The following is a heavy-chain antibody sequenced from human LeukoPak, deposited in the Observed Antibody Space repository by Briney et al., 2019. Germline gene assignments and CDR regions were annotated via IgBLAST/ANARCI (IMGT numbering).Heavy chain of an antibody. V-gene: IGHV1-2*02. CDR1: GYTFTSYG. CDR3: ARASSGWYGNWFDP. CDR2: INPNSGGT. Sequence: ASVKVSCKASGYTFTSYGISWVRQAPGQGFEWMGWINPNSGGTNYAQKFQGRVTMTRDTSISTAYMELSRLRSDDTAVYYCARASSGWYGNWFDPWGQGTLVTVSS. J-gene: IGHJ5*02. D-gene: IGHD6-19*01.